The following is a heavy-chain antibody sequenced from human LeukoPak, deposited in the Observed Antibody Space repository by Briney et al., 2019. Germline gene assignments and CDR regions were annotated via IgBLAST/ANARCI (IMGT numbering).Heavy chain of an antibody. CDR3: ARAGDGYYYYYYMDV. CDR1: GGSISSYY. V-gene: IGHV4-59*08. J-gene: IGHJ6*03. Sequence: SETLSLTCTVSGGSISSYYWGWIRQPPGKRLEWIGYIFSSESSNTNYNPSLNGRVTISVDTSKNQFSLTLNSVTAADTAVYYCARAGDGYYYYYYMDVWGKGTTVTVSS. CDR2: IFSSESSNT. D-gene: IGHD5-24*01.